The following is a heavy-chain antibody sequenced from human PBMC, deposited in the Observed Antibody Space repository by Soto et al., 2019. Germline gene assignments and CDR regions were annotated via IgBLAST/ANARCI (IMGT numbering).Heavy chain of an antibody. Sequence: QAQLMQSGAEVKKPGSSVKVSCKASGGTFSGYAINWVRRAPGQGLEWMGGIIPLLGITDYGQKFQGRITIAADESTGTAYMDLRGLRSEDTAVYYCARDPRSITGTTSSEDFQHWGQGTLVSVSS. V-gene: IGHV1-69*01. J-gene: IGHJ1*01. D-gene: IGHD1-20*01. CDR3: ARDPRSITGTTSSEDFQH. CDR2: IIPLLGIT. CDR1: GGTFSGYA.